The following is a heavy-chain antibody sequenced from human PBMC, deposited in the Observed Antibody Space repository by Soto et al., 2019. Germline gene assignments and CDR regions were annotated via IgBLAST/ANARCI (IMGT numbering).Heavy chain of an antibody. V-gene: IGHV3-7*03. Sequence: GGSLRLSCAASGFTFSSYWMSWVRQAPGKGLEWVANIKQDGSEKYYVDSVKGRFTISRDNAKNSLYLQMNSLRAEDTAVYYCARPNGAYYDFWSGYTPGYFDYWGQGTLVTVSS. J-gene: IGHJ4*02. CDR3: ARPNGAYYDFWSGYTPGYFDY. D-gene: IGHD3-3*01. CDR2: IKQDGSEK. CDR1: GFTFSSYW.